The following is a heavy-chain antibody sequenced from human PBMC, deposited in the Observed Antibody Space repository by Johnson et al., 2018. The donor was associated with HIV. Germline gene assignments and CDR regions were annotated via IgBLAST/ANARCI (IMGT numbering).Heavy chain of an antibody. CDR1: GFTFSSYW. J-gene: IGHJ3*02. V-gene: IGHV3-7*02. CDR3: ARWGEQQLVNAFDI. D-gene: IGHD6-13*01. Sequence: VQLVESGGDLVQPGGSLRLSCAASGFTFSSYWMSWVRQAPGKGLEWVANIKQDGSGKYYVDSVKGRFTISRDNSKNTLYLQMNSLRAEDTAVYYCARWGEQQLVNAFDIWGQGTMVTVSS. CDR2: IKQDGSGK.